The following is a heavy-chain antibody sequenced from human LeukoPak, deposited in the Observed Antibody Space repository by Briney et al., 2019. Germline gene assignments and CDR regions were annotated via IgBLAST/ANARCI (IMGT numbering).Heavy chain of an antibody. CDR1: GFTFSSYA. D-gene: IGHD5-12*01. J-gene: IGHJ4*02. CDR2: ISYDGSNK. CDR3: ARDGRSGYEPEYYFDY. V-gene: IGHV3-30*04. Sequence: GGSLRLSCAASGFTFSSYAMHWVRQAPGKGLEWVAVISYDGSNKYYADSVKGRFTISRDNSKNTLYLQMNSLRAEDTAVYYCARDGRSGYEPEYYFDYWGQGTLVTVSS.